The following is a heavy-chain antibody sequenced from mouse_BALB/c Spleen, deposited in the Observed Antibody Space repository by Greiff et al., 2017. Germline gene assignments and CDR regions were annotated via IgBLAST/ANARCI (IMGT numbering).Heavy chain of an antibody. J-gene: IGHJ2*01. V-gene: IGHV14-4*02. D-gene: IGHD1-1*01. CDR3: NANCGSNYFDY. CDR2: IDPENGDT. CDR1: GFNIKDYY. Sequence: EVQLQQSGAELVRSGASVKLSCTASGFNIKDYYMHWVKQRPEQGLEWIGWIDPENGDTEYAPKFQGKATMTADTSSNTAYLQLSSLTSEDTAVYYCNANCGSNYFDYWGQGTTLTVSS.